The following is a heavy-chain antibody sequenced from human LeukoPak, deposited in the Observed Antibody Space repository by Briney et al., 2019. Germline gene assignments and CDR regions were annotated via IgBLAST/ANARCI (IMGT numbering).Heavy chain of an antibody. Sequence: GGSLRLSCAASGFTFSSYEMNWVRQAPGKGLEWVSYISSSGSTIYYADSVKGRFTISRDNAKNSLYLQMNSLRAEDTAVYYCARSNYYDRSGHLTQYFQHWGQGTLVTVSS. D-gene: IGHD3-22*01. CDR1: GFTFSSYE. V-gene: IGHV3-48*03. CDR2: ISSSGSTI. J-gene: IGHJ1*01. CDR3: ARSNYYDRSGHLTQYFQH.